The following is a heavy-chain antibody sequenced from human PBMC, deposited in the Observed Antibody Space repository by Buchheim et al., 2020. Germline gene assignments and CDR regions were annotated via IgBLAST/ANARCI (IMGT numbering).Heavy chain of an antibody. CDR2: ISSDGSNK. CDR1: GFTFNTYG. CDR3: AKVQAGDWGTGSYDY. D-gene: IGHD2-21*02. J-gene: IGHJ4*02. Sequence: QAQLVESGGGVVQPGRSLRLSCAASGFTFNTYGMHWVRQAPGKGLEWVAVISSDGSNKKLAGSVRGRFTISRDNSKNTLYPQINSLRAEDTALYYCAKVQAGDWGTGSYDYWGQG. V-gene: IGHV3-30*18.